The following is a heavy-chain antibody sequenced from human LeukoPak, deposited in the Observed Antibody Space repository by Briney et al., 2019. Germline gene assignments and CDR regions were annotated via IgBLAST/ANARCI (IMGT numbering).Heavy chain of an antibody. Sequence: PSDTLSLTCTVSGVSISSYYWNWLRQPAGKALEWIGRIYTSGSTNFNPSLKSRVTMSVDTSKNQFSLKLSSVTAADTAVYYCARGGVVTQPGYFQHWGQGTLVTVSS. J-gene: IGHJ1*01. D-gene: IGHD3-3*01. CDR3: ARGGVVTQPGYFQH. CDR2: IYTSGST. CDR1: GVSISSYY. V-gene: IGHV4-4*07.